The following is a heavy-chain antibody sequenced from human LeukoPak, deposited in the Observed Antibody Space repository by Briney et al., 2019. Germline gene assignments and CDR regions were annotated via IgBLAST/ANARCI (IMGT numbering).Heavy chain of an antibody. CDR1: GDSVSSNSSA. V-gene: IGHV6-1*01. J-gene: IGHJ2*01. CDR3: ARGVRYFDL. Sequence: SQTLSLTCAISGDSVSSNSSAWNWITQSPSRGLVWLGKTYFRSKWFNDYALYVKSRITIHPDTSKSQYSLQQNSVTPEDTAVYFCARGVRYFDLWGRGTMVTVSS. CDR2: TYFRSKWFN.